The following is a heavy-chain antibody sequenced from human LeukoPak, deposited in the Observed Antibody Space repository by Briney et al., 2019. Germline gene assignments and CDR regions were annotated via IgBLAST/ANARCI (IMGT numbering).Heavy chain of an antibody. Sequence: GGSLKISGQAAGFFSIGYCGAWVGQLPGKGLDWRGIIYPGDSDTRHSPSSQGKVTISTDKSISTAYLQWNSMKASDTAMYSCARQGGYFDYWGQGTLVTVSS. CDR1: GFFSIGYC. D-gene: IGHD3-16*01. J-gene: IGHJ4*02. CDR2: IYPGDSDT. V-gene: IGHV5-51*01. CDR3: ARQGGYFDY.